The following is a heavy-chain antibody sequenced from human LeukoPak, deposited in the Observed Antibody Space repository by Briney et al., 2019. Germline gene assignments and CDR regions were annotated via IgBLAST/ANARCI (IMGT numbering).Heavy chain of an antibody. CDR2: IYTRGNT. Sequence: SETLSLTCTVSGDSINRNYWSWIRQPPGKGLEWIGYIYTRGNTNYNPSLKSRVTISADTSKNQLSLKVSSVTAADTAVYYSIREVGDWFDPWGQGTLVTVSS. D-gene: IGHD5-24*01. V-gene: IGHV4-4*09. CDR3: IREVGDWFDP. J-gene: IGHJ5*02. CDR1: GDSINRNY.